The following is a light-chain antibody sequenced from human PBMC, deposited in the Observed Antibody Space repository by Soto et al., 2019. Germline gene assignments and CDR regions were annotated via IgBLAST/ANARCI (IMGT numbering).Light chain of an antibody. CDR1: SSDVSGYNY. CDR2: DVS. Sequence: QSARTQPASVSGSPGQSITISCTGTSSDVSGYNYVSWYQQHPGKAPKLMIYDVSNRPSGVSNRFSGSKSGNTASLTISGLQAEDEADYYCSSYTSSSPYVFGTGTRSPS. CDR3: SSYTSSSPYV. J-gene: IGLJ1*01. V-gene: IGLV2-14*01.